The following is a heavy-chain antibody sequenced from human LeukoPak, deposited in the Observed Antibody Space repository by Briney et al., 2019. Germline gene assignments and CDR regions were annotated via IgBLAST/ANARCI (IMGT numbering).Heavy chain of an antibody. CDR1: GFTFSSYA. V-gene: IGHV3-64*01. CDR2: ISSNGGST. CDR3: AREARYCSSTSCYLDY. J-gene: IGHJ4*02. D-gene: IGHD2-2*01. Sequence: AGSLRLSCAAAGFTFSSYAMHWVRQAPGKGLEYVSAISSNGGSTYYANSVKGRFTISRDNSKNTLYLQMGSLRAEDMAVYYCAREARYCSSTSCYLDYWGQGTLVTVSS.